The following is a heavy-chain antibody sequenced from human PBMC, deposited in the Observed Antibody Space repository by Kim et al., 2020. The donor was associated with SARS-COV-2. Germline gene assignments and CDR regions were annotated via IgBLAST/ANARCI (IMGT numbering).Heavy chain of an antibody. V-gene: IGHV3-48*03. CDR3: AREWASGYCSGGSCYPFDY. CDR2: ISSSGSTI. CDR1: GFTFSSYE. J-gene: IGHJ4*02. Sequence: GGSLRLSCAASGFTFSSYEMNWVRQAPGKGLEWVSYISSSGSTIYYADSVKGRFTISRDNAKNSLYLQMNSLRAEDTAVYYCAREWASGYCSGGSCYPFDYWGQGTLVTVSS. D-gene: IGHD2-15*01.